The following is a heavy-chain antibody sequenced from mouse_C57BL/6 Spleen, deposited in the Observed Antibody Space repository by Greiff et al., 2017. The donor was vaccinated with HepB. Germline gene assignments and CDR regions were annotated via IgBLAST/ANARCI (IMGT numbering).Heavy chain of an antibody. D-gene: IGHD1-1*01. V-gene: IGHV5-17*01. J-gene: IGHJ4*01. Sequence: EVQLVESGGGLVKPGGSLKLSCAASGFTFSDYGMHWVRQAPEKGLEWVAYISSSSSTIYYADTVKGRFTISRDNAKNTLFLQMTSLRSEDTAMYYCAVLYYYGSSSYAMDYWGQGTSVTVSS. CDR2: ISSSSSTI. CDR3: AVLYYYGSSSYAMDY. CDR1: GFTFSDYG.